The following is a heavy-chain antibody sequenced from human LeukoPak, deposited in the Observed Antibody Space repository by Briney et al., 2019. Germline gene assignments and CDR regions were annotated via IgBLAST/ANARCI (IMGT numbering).Heavy chain of an antibody. CDR1: GFSFSSYW. CDR3: AVGYSSTWYHFEY. Sequence: PGGSLRLSCAASGFSFSSYWMSWVRQAPGKGLEWVANIKQDGSEKYYVDSVKGRFSISRDNAKNSLYLQMNSLRAEDTAVYCCAVGYSSTWYHFEYWGQGTLVTVSS. J-gene: IGHJ4*02. CDR2: IKQDGSEK. D-gene: IGHD6-13*01. V-gene: IGHV3-7*03.